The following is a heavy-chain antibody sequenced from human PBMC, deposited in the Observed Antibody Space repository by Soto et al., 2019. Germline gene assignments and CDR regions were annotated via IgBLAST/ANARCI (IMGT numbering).Heavy chain of an antibody. V-gene: IGHV4-59*01. Sequence: PSETLSLTCTVSGGSISSYYWSWIRQPPGKGLEWIGYIYYSGSTNYNPSLKSRVTISVDTSKNQFSLKLSSVTAADTAVYYCARDTSPVGYYYDSGWFDPWGQGTLVTVSS. J-gene: IGHJ5*02. CDR2: IYYSGST. CDR1: GGSISSYY. D-gene: IGHD3-22*01. CDR3: ARDTSPVGYYYDSGWFDP.